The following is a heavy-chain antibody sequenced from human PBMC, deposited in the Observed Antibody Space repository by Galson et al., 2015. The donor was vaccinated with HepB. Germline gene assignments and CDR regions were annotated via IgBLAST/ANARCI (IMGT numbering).Heavy chain of an antibody. Sequence: SLRLSCAASGFTFSTYSMHWVRQAPGKGLEWVSYISSSGSPIYYADSVKGRFTISRDHAKNSLYLQMNSLRDEDTAVYYCARGLSPERNWSDWGFDYWGQGTLVTVSS. V-gene: IGHV3-48*02. CDR1: GFTFSTYS. CDR2: ISSSGSPI. CDR3: ARGLSPERNWSDWGFDY. D-gene: IGHD1-1*01. J-gene: IGHJ4*02.